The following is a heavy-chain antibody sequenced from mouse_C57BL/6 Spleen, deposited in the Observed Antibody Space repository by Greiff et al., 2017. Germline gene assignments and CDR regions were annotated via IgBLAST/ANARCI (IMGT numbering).Heavy chain of an antibody. V-gene: IGHV1-54*01. CDR3: ARCDTTVVTFFDY. J-gene: IGHJ2*01. D-gene: IGHD1-1*01. Sequence: VQLQQSGAELVRPGTSVKVSCKASGYAFTNYLIEWVKQRPGQGLEWIGVINPGSGGTNYNEKFKGKATLTADKSSSTAYMQLSSLTSEDSAVYFCARCDTTVVTFFDYWGQGTTLTVSS. CDR1: GYAFTNYL. CDR2: INPGSGGT.